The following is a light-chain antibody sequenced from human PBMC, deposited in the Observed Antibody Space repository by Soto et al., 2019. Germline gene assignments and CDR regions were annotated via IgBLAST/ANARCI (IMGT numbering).Light chain of an antibody. V-gene: IGKV3-20*01. CDR1: QSVSSSY. J-gene: IGKJ1*01. CDR2: GAS. Sequence: EIVLTQYPGTLSLSPGERATLSCRASQSVSSSYLAWYQQKTGQAPRLLIYGASSRATGIPDRFSCSGSGTDFTLTISRLEPEDFAVYYCQQYGSSPPWTVGQGTKVEIK. CDR3: QQYGSSPPWT.